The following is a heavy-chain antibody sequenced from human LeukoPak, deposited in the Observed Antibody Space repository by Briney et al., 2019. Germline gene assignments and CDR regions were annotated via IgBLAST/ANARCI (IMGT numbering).Heavy chain of an antibody. CDR3: ARSTVLMVYAPLFDY. J-gene: IGHJ4*02. CDR2: ISYDGSNK. D-gene: IGHD2-8*01. CDR1: GFTFSSYA. Sequence: GRSLRLSCAASGFTFSSYAMHWVRQAPGKGLEWVAVISYDGSNKYYADSVKGRFTISRDNSKNTLYLQMNSLRAEDTAVYYCARSTVLMVYAPLFDYWGQGTLVTVSS. V-gene: IGHV3-30-3*01.